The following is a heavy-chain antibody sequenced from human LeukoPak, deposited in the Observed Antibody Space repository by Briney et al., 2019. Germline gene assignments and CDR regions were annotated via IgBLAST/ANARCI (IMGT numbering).Heavy chain of an antibody. CDR2: ISYDGSNK. V-gene: IGHV3-30*03. D-gene: IGHD2-21*02. Sequence: GGSLRLSCEASGFTFSSYSMNWVRQAPGKGLEWVAVISYDGSNKYYADSVKGRFTISRDNSKNTLYLQMNSLRAEDTAVYYCARMVVVTAKGFSYFDYWGQGTLVTVSS. CDR3: ARMVVVTAKGFSYFDY. CDR1: GFTFSSYS. J-gene: IGHJ4*02.